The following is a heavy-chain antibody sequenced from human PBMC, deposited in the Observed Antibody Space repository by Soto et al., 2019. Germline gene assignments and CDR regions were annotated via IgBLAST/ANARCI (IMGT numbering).Heavy chain of an antibody. CDR2: FIPVLDMA. Sequence: QVQVVQSGAEVKKPGSWWRVSAKPSGGPFTLNKFNWVRQAPGRGLEWMGRFIPVLDMANYAQEFQGRVAITADTSTMTAYLELSRLTSDDSAVYYCAITYCRDNSCFRDFDFWGPGTRVTVSS. CDR1: GGPFTLNK. CDR3: AITYCRDNSCFRDFDF. J-gene: IGHJ4*02. V-gene: IGHV1-69*02. D-gene: IGHD2-21*01.